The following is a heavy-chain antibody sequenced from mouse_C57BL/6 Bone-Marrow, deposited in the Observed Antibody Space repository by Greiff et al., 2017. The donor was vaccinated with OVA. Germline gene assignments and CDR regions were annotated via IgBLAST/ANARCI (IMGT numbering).Heavy chain of an antibody. CDR1: GYTFTSYW. CDR3: ARLPYDRGDY. V-gene: IGHV1-72*01. CDR2: IDRNSGGT. J-gene: IGHJ2*01. D-gene: IGHD2-3*01. Sequence: QVQLQHPGAELVKPGASVKLSCKASGYTFTSYWMHWVKQRPGRGLEWIGRIDRNSGGTKYNEKFKSKATLTVDKPSSTAYMQLSSLTSEDSAVYYCARLPYDRGDYWGQGTTLTVSS.